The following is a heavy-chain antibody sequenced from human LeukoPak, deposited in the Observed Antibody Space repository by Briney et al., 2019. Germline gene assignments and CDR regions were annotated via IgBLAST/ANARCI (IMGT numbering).Heavy chain of an antibody. J-gene: IGHJ4*02. CDR2: IRSDGSNE. D-gene: IGHD1-1*01. CDR1: GLTFSNYG. CDR3: AKDRSPGAVAGTWAEN. V-gene: IGHV3-30*02. Sequence: GRSLTLSCAASGLTFSNYGTHSVRQAPLEGLEWLSFIRSDGSNEYYTDPVKGRSTISRGSSRNTLYLKMNRLRADARAIYYCAKDRSPGAVAGTWAENWGQGTLVSVSS.